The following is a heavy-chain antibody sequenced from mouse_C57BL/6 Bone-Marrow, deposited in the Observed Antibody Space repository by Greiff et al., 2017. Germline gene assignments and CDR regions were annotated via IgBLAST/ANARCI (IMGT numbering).Heavy chain of an antibody. D-gene: IGHD1-1*01. Sequence: VQLQQSDAELVKPGASVKISCKVSGYTFTDHTIHWMKQRPEQGLEWIGYIYPRDGSTKYNEKFKGKATLTADKSSSTAYMQLNSLTSEDSAVYFCARQPVLRSSYWYFDVWGTGTTVTVSS. CDR3: ARQPVLRSSYWYFDV. CDR1: GYTFTDHT. J-gene: IGHJ1*03. V-gene: IGHV1-78*01. CDR2: IYPRDGST.